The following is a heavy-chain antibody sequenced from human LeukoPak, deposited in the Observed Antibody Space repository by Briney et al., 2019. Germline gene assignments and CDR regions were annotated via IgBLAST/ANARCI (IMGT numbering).Heavy chain of an antibody. CDR2: IKQYGSEN. J-gene: IGHJ5*02. D-gene: IGHD2/OR15-2a*01. Sequence: GGSLRLSCAASGFSFSSYWMSWVRQAPGKGLEWVAHIKQYGSENYFVDSVKGRFTISRDNAKNSLYLQMNSLRAEDTAGYYFARALEYYHSSVKEGCFDPWGQGTLVTASS. CDR3: ARALEYYHSSVKEGCFDP. CDR1: GFSFSSYW. V-gene: IGHV3-7*01.